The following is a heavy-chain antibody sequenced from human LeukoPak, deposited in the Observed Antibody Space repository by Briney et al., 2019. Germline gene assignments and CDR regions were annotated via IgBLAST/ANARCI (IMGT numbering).Heavy chain of an antibody. CDR3: ATAPNWNYRNWFDP. CDR1: GYTFTDYY. J-gene: IGHJ5*02. D-gene: IGHD1-7*01. V-gene: IGHV1-69-2*01. Sequence: ASVKVSCKASGYTFTDYYMHWVRQAPGKGLAWMGLLNLESGKTLYTEKLQGRVTITADTSTDTAYMELSSLRSEDTAVYYCATAPNWNYRNWFDPWGQGTLVTVSS. CDR2: LNLESGKT.